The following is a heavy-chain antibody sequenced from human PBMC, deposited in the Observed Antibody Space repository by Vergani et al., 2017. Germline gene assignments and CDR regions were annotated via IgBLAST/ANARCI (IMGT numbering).Heavy chain of an antibody. D-gene: IGHD3-10*01. CDR1: GFTFSSYS. CDR3: ARPTRGPMAYDY. V-gene: IGHV3-66*04. Sequence: EVQLVESGGGLVQPGGSLRLSCAASGFTFSSYSMNWVRQAPGKGLEWVSVIYSGGSTYYADSVKGRFTISRDNSKNTLYLQMNSLRAEDTAVYYCARPTRGPMAYDYWGQGTLVTVSS. J-gene: IGHJ4*02. CDR2: IYSGGST.